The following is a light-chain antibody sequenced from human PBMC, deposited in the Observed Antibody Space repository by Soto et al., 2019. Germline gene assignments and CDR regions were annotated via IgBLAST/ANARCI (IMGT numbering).Light chain of an antibody. Sequence: QSALTQPASVSGSPGQSITISCTGTSSDVGYYNYVSWFQQHPGKAPKLMIYEVVNRPSGVSIRFSGSKSGNTASLTISGLHVEDEADYYCSSHSATSPYVFGTGTKLTVL. V-gene: IGLV2-14*01. CDR3: SSHSATSPYV. CDR2: EVV. CDR1: SSDVGYYNY. J-gene: IGLJ1*01.